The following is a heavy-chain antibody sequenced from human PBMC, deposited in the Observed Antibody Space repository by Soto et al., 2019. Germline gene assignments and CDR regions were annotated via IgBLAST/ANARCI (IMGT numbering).Heavy chain of an antibody. CDR1: GYAFMSYD. CDR3: ARTDYAADPSAYNWSDP. V-gene: IGHV1-8*01. D-gene: IGHD4-17*01. J-gene: IGHJ5*02. CDR2: MNPYSGYT. Sequence: ASVKVSCKASGYAFMSYDINWVRQAPGQGLEWIGWMNPYSGYTGYAQKFRGRVTLTRNTAIRTAYMELSSLRSDDTAVYYCARTDYAADPSAYNWSDPWGQGTLVTVSS.